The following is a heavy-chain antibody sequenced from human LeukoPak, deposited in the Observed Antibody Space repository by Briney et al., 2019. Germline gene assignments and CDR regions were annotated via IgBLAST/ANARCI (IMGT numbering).Heavy chain of an antibody. V-gene: IGHV4-34*01. CDR1: GGSFSGYY. CDR2: INHSGST. Sequence: PSETLSLTCAVYGGSFSGYYWSWLRQPPGKGLEWIGEINHSGSTNYNPSLKSRVTISVDTSKNQFSLKLSSVTAADTAVYYCARAGYSSSWYTGDAFDTWGQGTMVTVSS. D-gene: IGHD6-13*01. J-gene: IGHJ3*02. CDR3: ARAGYSSSWYTGDAFDT.